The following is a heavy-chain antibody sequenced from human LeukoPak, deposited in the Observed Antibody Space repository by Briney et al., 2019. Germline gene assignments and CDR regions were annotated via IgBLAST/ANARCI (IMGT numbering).Heavy chain of an antibody. CDR1: GFTFSSYE. V-gene: IGHV3-48*03. CDR2: ISSSGSTI. J-gene: IGHJ3*02. CDR3: ARDGGSAAAFDI. D-gene: IGHD3-16*01. Sequence: PGGSLRLSCAASGFTFSSYEMNWVRQAPGKGLEWVSYISSSGSTIYYADSVKGRFTISRDNAKNSLYLQMNSLRAEDTAVYYCARDGGSAAAFDIWGQGTMVTVSS.